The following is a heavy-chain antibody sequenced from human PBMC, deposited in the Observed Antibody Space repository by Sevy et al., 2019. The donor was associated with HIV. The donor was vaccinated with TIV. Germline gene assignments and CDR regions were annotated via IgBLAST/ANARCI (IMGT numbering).Heavy chain of an antibody. CDR1: GYYFSSYW. D-gene: IGHD4-17*01. CDR2: IYPGDSDT. Sequence: GESLKISCKGSGYYFSSYWIGWVRQMPGKGLEWIGIIYPGDSDTRYSPSFQGQVTISADKSIRTAYLQWSSLKDSDTAMYYCARRNYGDYEGWYFDLWGRGTLVTVSS. J-gene: IGHJ2*01. V-gene: IGHV5-51*01. CDR3: ARRNYGDYEGWYFDL.